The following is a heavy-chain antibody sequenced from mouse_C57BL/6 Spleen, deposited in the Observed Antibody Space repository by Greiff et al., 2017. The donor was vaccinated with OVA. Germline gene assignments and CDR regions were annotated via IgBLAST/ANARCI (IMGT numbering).Heavy chain of an antibody. CDR1: GYSFTGYY. Sequence: VQLQQSGPELVKPGASVKISCKASGYSFTGYYMHWVKQSSEKSLEWIGEINPSTGGTSYNQKFKGKATLTVDKSSSTAYMQLKSLTSEDSAVYYCERSDYYGSSFPFDYWGQGTTLTVSS. J-gene: IGHJ2*01. V-gene: IGHV1-43*01. D-gene: IGHD1-1*01. CDR2: INPSTGGT. CDR3: ERSDYYGSSFPFDY.